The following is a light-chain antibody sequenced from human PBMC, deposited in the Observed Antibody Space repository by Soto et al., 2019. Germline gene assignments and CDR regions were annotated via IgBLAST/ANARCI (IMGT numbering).Light chain of an antibody. CDR1: QTISSW. CDR3: QQYSTYPIT. V-gene: IGKV1-5*03. Sequence: DIQMPQSPSTLSGSVGYRVTITGRASQTISSWLAWYQQKPGKAPKLLIYKASNLESGLPSRFTGSGSGTEFTLTISSLQSDDFATYYCQQYSTYPITFGQGTRLEIK. CDR2: KAS. J-gene: IGKJ5*01.